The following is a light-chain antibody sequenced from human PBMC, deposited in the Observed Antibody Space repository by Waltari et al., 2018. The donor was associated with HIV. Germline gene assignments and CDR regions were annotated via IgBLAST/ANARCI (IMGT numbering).Light chain of an antibody. CDR2: YKSDSDT. Sequence: QAVLTQPASLSASPGASASLTCTFRRAINVCSKNLYLHHQKPGSPPHYLLKYKSDSDTQQGSGVSSRFSGSKDASANAGILLISGLQSEDEADYYCMIWHTSAWVFGGGTKLTVL. V-gene: IGLV5-45*01. CDR3: MIWHTSAWV. CDR1: RAINVCSKN. J-gene: IGLJ3*02.